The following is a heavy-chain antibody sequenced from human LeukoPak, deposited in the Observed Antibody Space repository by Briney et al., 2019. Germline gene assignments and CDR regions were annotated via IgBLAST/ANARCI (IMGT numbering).Heavy chain of an antibody. Sequence: SSETLSLTCTVSGGSISGYYWSWIRQPPGKGLEWIWHSYDTGYSNYNPSLKTRIIISVDTSKNQFSLRLTSVTAADSATYYCARETSLVGYAGGLGFNYWGRGTLVTVSS. J-gene: IGHJ4*02. CDR3: ARETSLVGYAGGLGFNY. CDR1: GGSISGYY. V-gene: IGHV4-59*01. CDR2: SYDTGYS. D-gene: IGHD2-2*01.